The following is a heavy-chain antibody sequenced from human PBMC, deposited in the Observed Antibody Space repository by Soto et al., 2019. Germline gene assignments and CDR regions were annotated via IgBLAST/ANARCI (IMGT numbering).Heavy chain of an antibody. CDR3: ASRSSGWYFDY. D-gene: IGHD6-19*01. V-gene: IGHV3-23*01. J-gene: IGHJ4*02. CDR1: GFTFSSYA. CDR2: ISGSGGST. Sequence: EVQLLESGGGLVQPGGSLRLSCAASGFTFSSYAMSWVRQAPGKGLEWVSIISGSGGSTYYVDSVKGRFTISRDNSKNTLHLKMNSLGAEDTAVYYCASRSSGWYFDYWGQGTLVTVSS.